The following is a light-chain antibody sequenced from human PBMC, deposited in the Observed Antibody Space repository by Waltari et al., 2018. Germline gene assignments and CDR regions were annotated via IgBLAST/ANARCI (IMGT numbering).Light chain of an antibody. CDR2: RVS. CDR1: QALVHSEGNTC. V-gene: IGKV2-30*02. CDR3: IPGTHWPFT. Sequence: QALVHSEGNTCLIWFDQGPGQSPMRLIYRVSNRDSGVPDRFSGSGSGTDFTLRIGRVEAEDVGVYYCIPGTHWPFTFGQWTRLEIK. J-gene: IGKJ5*01.